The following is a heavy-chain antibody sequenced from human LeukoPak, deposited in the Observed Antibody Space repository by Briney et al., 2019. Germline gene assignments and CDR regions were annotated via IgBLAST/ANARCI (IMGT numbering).Heavy chain of an antibody. CDR2: VYNSGST. J-gene: IGHJ3*02. V-gene: IGHV4-59*02. Sequence: SETLSLTCTVSGGSVSSYYWSWVRQPPGEGLGWIAYVYNSGSTNYNPSLKSRVTISVDRSTNQFSLKMNSVTAADTAVYYCVRDWEGFNFDIWGQGTMVTVSS. CDR3: VRDWEGFNFDI. CDR1: GGSVSSYY. D-gene: IGHD1-26*01.